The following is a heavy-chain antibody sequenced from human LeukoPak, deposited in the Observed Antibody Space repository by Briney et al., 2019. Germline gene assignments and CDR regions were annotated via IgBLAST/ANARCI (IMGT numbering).Heavy chain of an antibody. V-gene: IGHV3-11*04. Sequence: PGGSLRLSCAASGFTFSDYYMSWIRQAPGKGLEWVSYISSSGSTIYYADSVKGRFTISRDNAKNSLYLQMNSLRAEDTAVYYCARDASTTVGPGGYYYYYYYMDVWGKGTTVTASS. D-gene: IGHD4-11*01. J-gene: IGHJ6*03. CDR3: ARDASTTVGPGGYYYYYYYMDV. CDR2: ISSSGSTI. CDR1: GFTFSDYY.